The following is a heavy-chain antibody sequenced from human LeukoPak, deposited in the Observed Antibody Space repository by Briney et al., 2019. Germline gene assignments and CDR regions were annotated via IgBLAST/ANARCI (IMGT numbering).Heavy chain of an antibody. D-gene: IGHD6-13*01. V-gene: IGHV1-2*02. J-gene: IGHJ4*02. CDR2: INPNSGGT. CDR1: GYTFTGYY. Sequence: GASVKVSCKASGYTFTGYYMHWVRQAPGQGLEWMGWINPNSGGTNYAQKFQGRVTMTRDMSISTAYMELSRLRSDDTAVYYCARATPTVLLVLDYWGQGTLVTVSS. CDR3: ARATPTVLLVLDY.